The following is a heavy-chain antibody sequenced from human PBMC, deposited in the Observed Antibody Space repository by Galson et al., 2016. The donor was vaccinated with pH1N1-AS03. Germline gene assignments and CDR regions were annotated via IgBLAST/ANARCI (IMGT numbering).Heavy chain of an antibody. CDR2: ISDSGSRT. CDR3: ARGHSGPCLNGVCLWDY. CDR1: GFTFSTYA. D-gene: IGHD2-8*01. V-gene: IGHV3-23*01. Sequence: LRLSCAASGFTFSTYAMTWVRQAPGKGLEWVSGISDSGSRTDYADSVRGRFTISRGNSKNTLYLQMNSLSAEDTAVYYCARGHSGPCLNGVCLWDYWGQGTLVPVSS. J-gene: IGHJ4*02.